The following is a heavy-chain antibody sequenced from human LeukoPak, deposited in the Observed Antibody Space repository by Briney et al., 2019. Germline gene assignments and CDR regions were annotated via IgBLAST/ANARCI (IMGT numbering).Heavy chain of an antibody. J-gene: IGHJ4*02. CDR3: ARDQYDSWSRRGNFDS. V-gene: IGHV3-74*01. CDR2: ISGDGLST. Sequence: GGSLRLSCAASGFAFNTHWMHWIRRSPGKGTDCVSGISGDGLSTNYVDSVKGRFTVSRDNAKNTLYLQMNSLRAEDTAVFYCARDQYDSWSRRGNFDSWGQGTLVIVSS. CDR1: GFAFNTHW. D-gene: IGHD3-3*01.